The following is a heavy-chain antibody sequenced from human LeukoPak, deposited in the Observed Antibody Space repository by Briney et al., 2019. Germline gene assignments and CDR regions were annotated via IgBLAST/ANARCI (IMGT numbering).Heavy chain of an antibody. D-gene: IGHD3-3*01. V-gene: IGHV4-34*01. CDR3: ALRFWSGYSPLLHPDY. J-gene: IGHJ4*02. Sequence: KPSETLSLTCAVYGGSFSGYYWGWIRQPPGKGLGWIGRIYYSGSTYYNPSLKSRVTISVDTSKNQFSLKLSSVTAADTAVYYCALRFWSGYSPLLHPDYWGQGTLVTVSS. CDR2: IYYSGST. CDR1: GGSFSGYY.